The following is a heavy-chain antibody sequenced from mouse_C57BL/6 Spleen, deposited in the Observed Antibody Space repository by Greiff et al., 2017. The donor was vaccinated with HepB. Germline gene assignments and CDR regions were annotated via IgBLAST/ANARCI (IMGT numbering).Heavy chain of an antibody. V-gene: IGHV5-4*03. D-gene: IGHD1-1*01. CDR2: ISDGGSYT. Sequence: EVKLEESGGGLVKPGGSLKLSCAASGFTFSSYAMSWVRQTPEKRLEWVATISDGGSYTYYPDNVKGRFTISRDNAKNNLYLQMSHLKSEDTAMYYCARGLITTVVADFDYWGQGTTLTVSS. J-gene: IGHJ2*01. CDR1: GFTFSSYA. CDR3: ARGLITTVVADFDY.